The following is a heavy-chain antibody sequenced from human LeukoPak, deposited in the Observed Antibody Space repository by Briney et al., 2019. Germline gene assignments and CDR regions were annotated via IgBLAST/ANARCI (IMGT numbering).Heavy chain of an antibody. V-gene: IGHV3-33*01. CDR1: GFTFSSYG. CDR2: IWYDGSNK. D-gene: IGHD3/OR15-3a*01. Sequence: GGSLRLSCAASGFTFSSYGMLWVRRAPGKGLEWVAVIWYDGSNKYYADSVKGRFTISRDNSKNTLYLQMNSLRAEDTAVYYCARDLLDHYYYGMDVWGQGTTVTVSS. J-gene: IGHJ6*02. CDR3: ARDLLDHYYYGMDV.